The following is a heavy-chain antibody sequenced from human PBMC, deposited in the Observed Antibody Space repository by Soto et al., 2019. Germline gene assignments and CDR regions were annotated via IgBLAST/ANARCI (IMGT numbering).Heavy chain of an antibody. Sequence: AGESLKISCQCSGYTISNFWIAWVRQLPGKGLEYMGIIYPGDSETRYSPSFHGKVTISADRSIGTAYLQWSSLEASDSAFYFCARSPRSSPYFDYWGQGALVTV. CDR2: IYPGDSET. J-gene: IGHJ4*02. D-gene: IGHD6-13*01. CDR1: GYTISNFW. V-gene: IGHV5-51*01. CDR3: ARSPRSSPYFDY.